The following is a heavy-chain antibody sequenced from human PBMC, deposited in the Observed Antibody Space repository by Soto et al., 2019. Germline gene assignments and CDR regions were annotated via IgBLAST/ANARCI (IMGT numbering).Heavy chain of an antibody. V-gene: IGHV4-4*02. J-gene: IGHJ5*02. D-gene: IGHD3-22*01. CDR3: ARDNYYDSSGYHNWFDP. CDR1: GGSISSSNW. CDR2: IYHSGST. Sequence: QVQLQESGPGLVKPSGTLSLTCAVSGGSISSSNWWSWVRQPPGKGLDWIGEIYHSGSTNYNPSLKSRVTISVDKSKNQFSLKLSSVTAADTAVYYCARDNYYDSSGYHNWFDPWGQGTLVTVSS.